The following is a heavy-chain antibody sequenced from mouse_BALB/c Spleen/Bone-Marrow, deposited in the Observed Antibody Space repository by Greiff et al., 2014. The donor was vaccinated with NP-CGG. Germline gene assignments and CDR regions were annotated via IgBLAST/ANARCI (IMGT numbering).Heavy chain of an antibody. CDR1: GYAFTNYL. D-gene: IGHD3-3*01. V-gene: IGHV1-54*01. CDR2: INPGSGGT. J-gene: IGHJ2*01. Sequence: QVQLQQSGAELVRPGTSVKVSCKASGYAFTNYLIEWVKQRPGQGLEWIGMINPGSGGTNYNEKFRGKATLTADKSSSTAYMQLSSLTSDDSAVYSCARRDGSYFDYWGQGTTLPVSS. CDR3: ARRDGSYFDY.